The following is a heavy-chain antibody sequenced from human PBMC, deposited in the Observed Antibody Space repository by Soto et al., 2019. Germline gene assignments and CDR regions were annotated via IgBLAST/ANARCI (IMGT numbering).Heavy chain of an antibody. D-gene: IGHD6-13*01. CDR2: ISGSGGST. V-gene: IGHV3-23*01. Sequence: EAQLLESGGGLVRPGGSLRLSCAASRFTFSSYAMSWVRQAPGKGLEWVSSISGSGGSTYSADSGKGRFTVSRDNSKNTLYLRMNSLRAEDTAVYYCAKRIAAAGTNALDVWGQGTTVTVSS. J-gene: IGHJ6*02. CDR1: RFTFSSYA. CDR3: AKRIAAAGTNALDV.